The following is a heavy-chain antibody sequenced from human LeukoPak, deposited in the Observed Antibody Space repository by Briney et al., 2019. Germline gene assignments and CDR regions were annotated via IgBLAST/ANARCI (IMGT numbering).Heavy chain of an antibody. J-gene: IGHJ3*02. D-gene: IGHD4-17*01. Sequence: ASVKVSCKASGYTFTGYAMNWVRQAPGQGLEWMGWINTNTGNPTYAQGFTGRFVFSLDTSVSTAYLQISSLKAEDTAVYYCARDIPSYGDPHAFDIWGQGTMVTVSS. CDR3: ARDIPSYGDPHAFDI. CDR2: INTNTGNP. V-gene: IGHV7-4-1*02. CDR1: GYTFTGYA.